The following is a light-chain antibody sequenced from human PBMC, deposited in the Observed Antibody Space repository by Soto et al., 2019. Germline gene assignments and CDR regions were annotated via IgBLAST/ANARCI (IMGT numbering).Light chain of an antibody. CDR1: ENVRTF. V-gene: IGKV3-11*01. J-gene: IGKJ1*01. CDR3: QQHSHWPPWT. Sequence: PGERATLSCRASENVRTFVDWYQQKPGQAPRLLIHGASNRATGIPDRFSSSGSGTDFTLTISNLEPEDFAVYYCQQHSHWPPWTFGQGTRVEIQ. CDR2: GAS.